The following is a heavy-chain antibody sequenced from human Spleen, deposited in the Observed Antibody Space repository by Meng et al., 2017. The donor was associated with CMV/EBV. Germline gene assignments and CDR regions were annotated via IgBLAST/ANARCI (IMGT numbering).Heavy chain of an antibody. J-gene: IGHJ4*02. CDR1: GGSISSSSYY. CDR3: ARNVLRFLDALDY. Sequence: HLHLRWWGPALVNPSRTLSLTCTCSGGSISSSSYYWGWIRQPPGKGLEWIGSIYYSGSTYYNPSLKSRVTISVDTSKNQFSLKLSSVTAADTAVYYCARNVLRFLDALDYWGQGTLVTVSS. V-gene: IGHV4-39*07. CDR2: IYYSGST. D-gene: IGHD3-3*01.